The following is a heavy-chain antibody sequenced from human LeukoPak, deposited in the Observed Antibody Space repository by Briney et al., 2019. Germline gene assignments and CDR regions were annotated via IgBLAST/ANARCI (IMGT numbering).Heavy chain of an antibody. Sequence: GGSLRLSCAASGFTFSSYAMSWVRQAPGKGLEWVSAISGSGGSTYYADSVKGRFTISRDNSKNTLYLQMNSLRAEDTAVYYCASPYYYDSSGPTLWDYWGQGTLVTVSS. CDR2: ISGSGGST. CDR1: GFTFSSYA. J-gene: IGHJ4*02. CDR3: ASPYYYDSSGPTLWDY. V-gene: IGHV3-23*01. D-gene: IGHD3-22*01.